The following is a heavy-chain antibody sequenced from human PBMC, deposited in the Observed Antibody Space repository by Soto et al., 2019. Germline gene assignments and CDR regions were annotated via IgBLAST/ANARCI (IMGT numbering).Heavy chain of an antibody. CDR2: TSAHNGNT. Sequence: QVHLVQSGAEVKKPGASVKVSCKASGYTFTSYGITWVRQAPGQGLEWMGWTSAHNGNTDYAQKLQGRVIVTRDTSTSTAYLELTSLGSDDTAVYYCARGRYGDYWGQGALVTVSS. V-gene: IGHV1-18*01. J-gene: IGHJ4*02. CDR1: GYTFTSYG. D-gene: IGHD1-1*01. CDR3: ARGRYGDY.